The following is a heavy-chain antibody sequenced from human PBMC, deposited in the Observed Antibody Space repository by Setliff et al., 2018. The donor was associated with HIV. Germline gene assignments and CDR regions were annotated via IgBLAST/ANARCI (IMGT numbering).Heavy chain of an antibody. V-gene: IGHV4-61*01. J-gene: IGHJ5*01. CDR1: GDSISSANYF. Sequence: SETLSLTCTVSGDSISSANYFWRWIRQPPGKGLEWLGCLYYTGRANYNPSLKSRLTVSVDTSKNQFSLKLTSVTAADPAVYYCARNFEASYCGGDCYSGWFDSWGQGILVTVSS. CDR2: LYYTGRA. CDR3: ARNFEASYCGGDCYSGWFDS. D-gene: IGHD2-21*01.